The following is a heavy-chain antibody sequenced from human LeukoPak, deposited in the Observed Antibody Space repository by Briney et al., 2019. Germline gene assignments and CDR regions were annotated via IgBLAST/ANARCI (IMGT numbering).Heavy chain of an antibody. CDR3: ARGWFFGVVILSWFDP. D-gene: IGHD3-3*01. CDR1: GGTFSSYA. Sequence: ASVKVSCKASGGTFSSYALSWVRQAPGQGLEWMGGIIPIFGTANYAQKFQGRVTITTDESTSTAYMELSSLRSEDTAVYYCARGWFFGVVILSWFDPWGQGTLVTVSS. V-gene: IGHV1-69*05. J-gene: IGHJ5*02. CDR2: IIPIFGTA.